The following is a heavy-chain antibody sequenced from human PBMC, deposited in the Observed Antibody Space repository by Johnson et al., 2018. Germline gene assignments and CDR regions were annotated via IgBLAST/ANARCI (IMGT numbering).Heavy chain of an antibody. J-gene: IGHJ3*02. Sequence: QVQLVQSGGGVVQPGRSLRLSCAASGFTFSRYAMHWVRQAPGKGLEWVAVISYDGSNKYYADSVKGRFTISRDNSKNTLYLQMNSLRAEDTAVYYCARDRSNAFDIWGQGTMVTVSS. V-gene: IGHV3-30-3*01. CDR2: ISYDGSNK. CDR3: ARDRSNAFDI. CDR1: GFTFSRYA.